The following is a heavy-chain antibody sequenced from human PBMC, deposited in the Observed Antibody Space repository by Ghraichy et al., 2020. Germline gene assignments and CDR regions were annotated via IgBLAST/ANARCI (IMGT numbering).Heavy chain of an antibody. Sequence: GGSLRLSCAASGFTFSSYAMSWVRQAPGKGLEWVSGISGSGGSTYYADSVKGRFTISRDNSKNTLYLQMNSLRAEDTAVYYCAKDLGDYPHYYGMDVWGQGTTVTVSS. J-gene: IGHJ6*02. V-gene: IGHV3-23*01. D-gene: IGHD4-11*01. CDR2: ISGSGGST. CDR1: GFTFSSYA. CDR3: AKDLGDYPHYYGMDV.